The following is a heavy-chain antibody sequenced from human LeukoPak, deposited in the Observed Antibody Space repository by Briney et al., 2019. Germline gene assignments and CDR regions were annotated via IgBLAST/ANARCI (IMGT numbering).Heavy chain of an antibody. D-gene: IGHD3-10*01. CDR3: ARVWLVRGVGFGDY. J-gene: IGHJ4*02. Sequence: ASVKVSCKASGGTFSSYAISWVRQAPGQGLEWMGWINPNSGGTNYAQKFQGRVTMTRDTSISTAYMELSRLRSDDTAVYYCARVWLVRGVGFGDYWGQGTLVTVSS. CDR1: GGTFSSYA. CDR2: INPNSGGT. V-gene: IGHV1-2*02.